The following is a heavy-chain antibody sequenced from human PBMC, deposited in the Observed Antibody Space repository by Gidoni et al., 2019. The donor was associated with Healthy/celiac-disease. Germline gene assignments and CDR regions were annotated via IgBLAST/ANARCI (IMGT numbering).Heavy chain of an antibody. D-gene: IGHD3-3*01. CDR2: ISWNSGSI. J-gene: IGHJ6*02. V-gene: IGHV3-9*01. CDR3: AKDLDSVGVVTHNNYYYYYGMDV. Sequence: EVQLVESGGGLVQPGRSLRLSCAASGFTFDDYAMHWVRQAPGKGLEWVSGISWNSGSIGYADSVKGRFTISRDNAKNSLYLQMNSLRAEDTALYYCAKDLDSVGVVTHNNYYYYYGMDVWGQGTTVTVSS. CDR1: GFTFDDYA.